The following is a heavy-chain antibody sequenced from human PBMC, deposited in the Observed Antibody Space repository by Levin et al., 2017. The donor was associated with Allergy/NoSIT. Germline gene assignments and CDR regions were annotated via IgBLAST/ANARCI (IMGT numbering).Heavy chain of an antibody. Sequence: PGGSLRLSCVAFGFTFNNAWMSWVRQAPGKGLEWVGRIKGIGDGGTIDYAAPVKGRFTISRDDSKNTLYLQMNSLKTEDTAVYYCTTSFGNWGQGTLVTVSS. CDR1: GFTFNNAW. CDR3: TTSFGN. J-gene: IGHJ4*02. D-gene: IGHD3-10*01. V-gene: IGHV3-15*01. CDR2: IKGIGDGGTI.